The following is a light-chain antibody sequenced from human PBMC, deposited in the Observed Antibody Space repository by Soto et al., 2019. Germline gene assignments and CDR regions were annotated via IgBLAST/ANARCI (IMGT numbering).Light chain of an antibody. V-gene: IGKV1-5*03. J-gene: IGKJ4*01. Sequence: DIQLTQSPSTLSASVGDRVTITCRASQSISTWLAWYQQKPGKAPKLLIYKASNLEDGVPSRFSGSGSGTEFTITISSLQPYDFATYYCQQYNTYPLTFGGGPKVDIK. CDR1: QSISTW. CDR2: KAS. CDR3: QQYNTYPLT.